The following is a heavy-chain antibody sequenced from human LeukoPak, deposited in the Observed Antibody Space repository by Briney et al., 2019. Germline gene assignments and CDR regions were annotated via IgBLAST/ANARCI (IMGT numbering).Heavy chain of an antibody. CDR1: GGSISSGGYY. D-gene: IGHD3-16*01. J-gene: IGHJ4*02. V-gene: IGHV4-39*07. CDR3: ARMDYYDGYDY. CDR2: INHSGRT. Sequence: PSETLSLTCTVSGGSISSGGYYWSWIRQPPGKGLEWIGEINHSGRTNYNPSLKSRVTISVDTSKNQFSLKLSSVTAADTAVYYCARMDYYDGYDYWGQGTLVTVSS.